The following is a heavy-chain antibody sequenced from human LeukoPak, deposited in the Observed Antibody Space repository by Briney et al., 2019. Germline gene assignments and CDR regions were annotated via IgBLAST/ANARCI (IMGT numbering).Heavy chain of an antibody. CDR2: IYHSGST. CDR3: ARLGDSGYDYWRFDS. CDR1: GGSISSSNW. D-gene: IGHD5-12*01. J-gene: IGHJ4*02. V-gene: IGHV4-4*02. Sequence: PSETLSLTCAVSGGSISSSNWWSWVRQPPGKGLEWIGEIYHSGSTNYNPSLKSRVTISVDKSKNQFSLKLSSVTAADTAVYYCARLGDSGYDYWRFDSWGQGTLVTVSS.